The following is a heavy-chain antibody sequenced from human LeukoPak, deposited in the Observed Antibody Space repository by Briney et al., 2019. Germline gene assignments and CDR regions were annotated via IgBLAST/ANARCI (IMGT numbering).Heavy chain of an antibody. Sequence: GGTLRLSCAASGFTVSSNYMSWVRQAPGKGLEWVSVISGSCRSTYYADSVKGRFTISRDNSKNKLYLQMNSLRAEDTAVYYCARPYGYYDSSGPFDYWGQGTLVTVSS. D-gene: IGHD3-22*01. J-gene: IGHJ4*02. CDR2: ISGSCRST. V-gene: IGHV3-66*03. CDR1: GFTVSSNY. CDR3: ARPYGYYDSSGPFDY.